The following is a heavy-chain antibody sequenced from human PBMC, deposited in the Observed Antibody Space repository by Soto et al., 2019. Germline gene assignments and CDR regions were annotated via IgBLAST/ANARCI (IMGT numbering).Heavy chain of an antibody. V-gene: IGHV3-9*03. D-gene: IGHD6-13*01. CDR1: GFNFDDYA. CDR2: INWNSVSI. Sequence: EVQLVESGGGLVQPGRSLRLSCAASGFNFDDYAMHWVRQVPGKGLEWVSGINWNSVSIDYADSVKGRFTISRDNAKNSLYLQMNSLRAEDMALYYCSKDLYSSINPRGGYFQHWGQGTLVTVSS. CDR3: SKDLYSSINPRGGYFQH. J-gene: IGHJ1*01.